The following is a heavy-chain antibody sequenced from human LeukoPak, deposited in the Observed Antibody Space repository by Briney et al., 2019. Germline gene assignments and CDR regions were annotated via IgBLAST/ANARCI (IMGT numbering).Heavy chain of an antibody. CDR1: GFTVSSNY. D-gene: IGHD3-10*01. J-gene: IGHJ6*03. V-gene: IGHV3-66*02. Sequence: GGSLRLSCAASGFTVSSNYMSWVRQAPGKGLEWVSVIYSGGSTYYADSVKGRFTISRDNSKNTLYLQMNSLGAEDTAVYYCARVPSYYGSGRSPYYMDVWGKGTTVTVSS. CDR2: IYSGGST. CDR3: ARVPSYYGSGRSPYYMDV.